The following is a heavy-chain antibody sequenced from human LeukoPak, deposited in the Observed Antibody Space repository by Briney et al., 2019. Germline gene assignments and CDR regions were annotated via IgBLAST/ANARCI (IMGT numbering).Heavy chain of an antibody. J-gene: IGHJ6*02. Sequence: GGSLRLSCAASGFTFSDYYMSWIRQAPGKGLEWVSYISSSGSTIYYADSVKGRFTISRDNAKNSLYLQMNSLRAEDTAVYYCARGGAPTDYYYYGMDVWGQGTTVTVSS. CDR1: GFTFSDYY. V-gene: IGHV3-11*01. CDR3: ARGGAPTDYYYYGMDV. D-gene: IGHD4-17*01. CDR2: ISSSGSTI.